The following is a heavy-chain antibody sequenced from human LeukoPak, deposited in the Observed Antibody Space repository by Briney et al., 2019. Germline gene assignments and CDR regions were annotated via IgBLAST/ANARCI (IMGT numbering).Heavy chain of an antibody. CDR1: GFTFSSYA. CDR2: ISGSGGST. D-gene: IGHD2-15*01. CDR3: AKRAYCSGGSCYSPGEYYYYGMDV. Sequence: SGASLRLSCAASGFTFSSYAMSWVRQAPGKGLEWVSAISGSGGSTYYADSVKGRFTISRDNSKNTLYLQMNSLRAEDTAVYYCAKRAYCSGGSCYSPGEYYYYGMDVWGQGTTVTVSS. J-gene: IGHJ6*02. V-gene: IGHV3-23*01.